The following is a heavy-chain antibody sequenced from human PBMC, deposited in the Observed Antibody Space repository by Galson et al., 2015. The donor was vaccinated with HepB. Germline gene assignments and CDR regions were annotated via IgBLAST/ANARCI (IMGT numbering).Heavy chain of an antibody. Sequence: SLRLSCAASGFTFSSYAMHWVRQAPGKGLEWVAVISYDGSNKYYADSVKGRFTISRDNSKNTLYLQMNSLRAEDTAVYYCARDMEEGCGGDRTECYYYYYMDVWGKGTTVTVSS. V-gene: IGHV3-30-3*01. J-gene: IGHJ6*03. CDR2: ISYDGSNK. D-gene: IGHD2-21*01. CDR1: GFTFSSYA. CDR3: ARDMEEGCGGDRTECYYYYYMDV.